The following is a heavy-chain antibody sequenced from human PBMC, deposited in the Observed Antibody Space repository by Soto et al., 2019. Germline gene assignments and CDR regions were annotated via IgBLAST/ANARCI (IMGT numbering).Heavy chain of an antibody. J-gene: IGHJ4*02. CDR1: GGSISSSSYY. D-gene: IGHD5-18*01. CDR3: ARHILSGARGYSYGQKPPKPYYFDY. Sequence: ETLSLTCTVSGGSISSSSYYWGWIRQPPGKGLEWIGSIYYSGSTYYNPSLKSRVTISVDTSKNQFSLKLSSVTAADTAVYYCARHILSGARGYSYGQKPPKPYYFDYWGQGTLVTVSS. V-gene: IGHV4-39*01. CDR2: IYYSGST.